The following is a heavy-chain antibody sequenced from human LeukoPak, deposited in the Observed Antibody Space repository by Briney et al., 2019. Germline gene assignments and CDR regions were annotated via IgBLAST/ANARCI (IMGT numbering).Heavy chain of an antibody. D-gene: IGHD6-6*01. Sequence: GESLKISCKGSGYSFTSYWIGWVRQMPGKGLEWMGIIYPGDSDTRYSPSFQGQVTISADKSISTAYLQWSSLKASDTAMYYCARLWGGIAARYSINWFDPWGQGTLVTVSS. CDR3: ARLWGGIAARYSINWFDP. V-gene: IGHV5-51*01. J-gene: IGHJ5*02. CDR2: IYPGDSDT. CDR1: GYSFTSYW.